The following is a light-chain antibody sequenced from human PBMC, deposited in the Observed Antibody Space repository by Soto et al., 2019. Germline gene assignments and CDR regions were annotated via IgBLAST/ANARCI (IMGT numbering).Light chain of an antibody. CDR3: SSYTNTNTLV. Sequence: QSALIQPASVSGSPGQSITISCTGTTSDVGGYNHVSWFQQHPGKVPKLMIYDVNNRPSGVSNRFSGSKSGNTASLTISGLQAEDVADYYCSSYTNTNTLVFGAGTELTVL. CDR2: DVN. J-gene: IGLJ2*01. V-gene: IGLV2-14*01. CDR1: TSDVGGYNH.